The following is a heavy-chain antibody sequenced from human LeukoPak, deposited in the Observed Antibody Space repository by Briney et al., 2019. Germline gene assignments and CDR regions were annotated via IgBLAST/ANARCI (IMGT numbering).Heavy chain of an antibody. CDR1: GFTFSSYW. J-gene: IGHJ4*02. Sequence: GGSLRLFCAASGFTFSSYWMSWVRQAPGKGLQWVANINQDGSEKYYVDSVKGRFTISRDNAKNSLYLQMKSLRTEDTAVYYCARYGALDYWGQGTLVTVSS. CDR3: ARYGALDY. CDR2: INQDGSEK. V-gene: IGHV3-7*04. D-gene: IGHD4-17*01.